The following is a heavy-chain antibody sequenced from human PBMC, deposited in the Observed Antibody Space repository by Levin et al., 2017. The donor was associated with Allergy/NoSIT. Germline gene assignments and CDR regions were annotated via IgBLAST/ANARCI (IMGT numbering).Heavy chain of an antibody. Sequence: SCEASGFTFSNYDMPWVRQAPGKGLVWVALISYDGNKKYYTDSVRGRFTISRDNSKNTLYLQMNSLRPEDTAVYYCAKVQGQGVDYWGQGTLVTVSS. D-gene: IGHD3-16*01. V-gene: IGHV3-30*18. CDR3: AKVQGQGVDY. CDR2: ISYDGNKK. CDR1: GFTFSNYD. J-gene: IGHJ4*02.